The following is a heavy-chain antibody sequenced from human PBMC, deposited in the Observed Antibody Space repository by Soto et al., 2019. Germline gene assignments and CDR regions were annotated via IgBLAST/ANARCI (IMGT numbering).Heavy chain of an antibody. D-gene: IGHD5-12*01. CDR1: GFTFSSYS. Sequence: GGSLSLSCAASGFTFSSYSMNWVRQAPGKGLEWVSSISSSSSYIYYADSVKGRFTISRDNAKNSLYLQMNSLRAEDTAVYYCARDHWLLVATIHNWFDPWGQGTLVTVSS. CDR2: ISSSSSYI. V-gene: IGHV3-21*01. CDR3: ARDHWLLVATIHNWFDP. J-gene: IGHJ5*02.